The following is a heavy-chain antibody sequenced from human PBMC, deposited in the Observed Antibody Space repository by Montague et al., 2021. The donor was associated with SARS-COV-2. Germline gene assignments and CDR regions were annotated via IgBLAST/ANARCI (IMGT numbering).Heavy chain of an antibody. CDR1: GGSISSYY. CDR2: IYYSGST. D-gene: IGHD6-25*01. J-gene: IGHJ4*02. V-gene: IGHV4-59*01. CDR3: AREYPGFTLDY. Sequence: SETLSLTCTVSGGSISSYYWSWIRQPPGKELEWIGYIYYSGSTNYNPSLKSRVTISVDTSKNQFSLKLSSVTAADTAVYYCAREYPGFTLDYWGQGTLVTVSS.